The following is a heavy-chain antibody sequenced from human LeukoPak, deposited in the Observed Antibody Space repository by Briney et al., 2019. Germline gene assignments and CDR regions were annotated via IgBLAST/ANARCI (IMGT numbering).Heavy chain of an antibody. D-gene: IGHD2-21*02. V-gene: IGHV4-59*08. CDR3: ARRRKVPAPRAGDAFDI. Sequence: SETLSLTCTVSGDSISGYYWNWIRQAPGKGLEWIGYIYYSGSTNYSPSLKSRVTISVDTSKNQFSLKLNSVTAADTAIYYCARRRKVPAPRAGDAFDIWGQGTMVTVSS. J-gene: IGHJ3*02. CDR1: GDSISGYY. CDR2: IYYSGST.